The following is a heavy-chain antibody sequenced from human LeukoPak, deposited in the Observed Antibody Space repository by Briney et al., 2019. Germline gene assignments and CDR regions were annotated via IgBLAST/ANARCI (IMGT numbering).Heavy chain of an antibody. Sequence: GGSLRLSCAASGFTFRSYVMHWVRQAPGKGLEWVAAISYEDGSNKYYADTVKGRFTIARDNSKNTLYLQMNSLRAEDTAIYYCKKERPEEYYDSGSYFDYWGQGTLVTVSS. CDR1: GFTFRSYV. J-gene: IGHJ4*02. CDR2: ISYEDGSNK. D-gene: IGHD3-10*01. CDR3: KKERPEEYYDSGSYFDY. V-gene: IGHV3-30*18.